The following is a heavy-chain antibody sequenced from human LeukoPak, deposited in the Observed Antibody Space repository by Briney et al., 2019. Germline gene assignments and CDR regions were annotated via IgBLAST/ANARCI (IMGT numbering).Heavy chain of an antibody. CDR2: ISSSSSYI. V-gene: IGHV3-21*01. J-gene: IGHJ5*02. CDR3: ARDSYGSGSNP. CDR1: GFTFSSYA. Sequence: GGSLRLSCAASGFTFSSYAMSWVRQAPGKGLEWVSSISSSSSYIYYADSVKGRFTISRDNAKNSLYLQMNSLRAEDTAVYYCARDSYGSGSNPWGQGTLVTVSS. D-gene: IGHD3-10*01.